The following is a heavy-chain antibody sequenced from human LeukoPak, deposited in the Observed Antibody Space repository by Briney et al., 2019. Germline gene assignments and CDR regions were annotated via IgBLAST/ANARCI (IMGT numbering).Heavy chain of an antibody. D-gene: IGHD1-26*01. V-gene: IGHV3-33*01. Sequence: PGRSLRLSCAASGFTFSNYAMHWVRQPPGKGLEWVAIIWYDGSYKYYADSVKGRFTVSRDNSKNTLYLQVNSLTAEDTAVYYCARWECDYWGQGTLVTVSS. CDR2: IWYDGSYK. CDR1: GFTFSNYA. CDR3: ARWECDY. J-gene: IGHJ4*02.